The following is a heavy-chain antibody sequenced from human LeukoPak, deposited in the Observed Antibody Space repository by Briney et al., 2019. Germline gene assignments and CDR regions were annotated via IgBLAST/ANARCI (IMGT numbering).Heavy chain of an antibody. J-gene: IGHJ5*02. V-gene: IGHV4-34*01. CDR2: INHSGST. CDR3: ARGNWGKYSSNRSVDP. D-gene: IGHD6-13*01. Sequence: SETLSLTCAVYGGSFSGYYWSWIRQPPGKGLEWIGEINHSGSTNYNPSLKSRVTISVDTSKNQFSLKLSSVTAADTAVYYCARGNWGKYSSNRSVDPWGQGTLVTVSS. CDR1: GGSFSGYY.